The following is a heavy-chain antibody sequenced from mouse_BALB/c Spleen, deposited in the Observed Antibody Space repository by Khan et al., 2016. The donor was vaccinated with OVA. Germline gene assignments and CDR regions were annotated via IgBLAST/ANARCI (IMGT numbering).Heavy chain of an antibody. D-gene: IGHD1-1*01. V-gene: IGHV1S81*02. CDR1: GYTFTSYW. CDR2: TNPTNGRT. Sequence: QVRLQQSGAELVKSGASVKMSCKASGYTFTSYWMHWVKQRLGQGLEWFAETNPTNGRTYYNEKFKSKATLTVDKSSSTAYMLLSGPTFEDSAVYYCERIKKIVATYFDNWGQGTTLTVSS. J-gene: IGHJ2*01. CDR3: ERIKKIVATYFDN.